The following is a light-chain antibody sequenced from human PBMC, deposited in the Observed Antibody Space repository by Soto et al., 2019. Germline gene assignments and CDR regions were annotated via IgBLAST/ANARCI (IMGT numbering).Light chain of an antibody. CDR2: AAS. CDR3: QQRNSYPRT. Sequence: DIQMTQSPSTLPASVGDRVTITCRASQSISNWLAWYQQKPGTAPKLLISAASTLQSGVPSRFSGSGSETEFTLTITSLQPEDSATYYCQQRNSYPRTFGQGTKVDIK. V-gene: IGKV1-5*01. CDR1: QSISNW. J-gene: IGKJ2*01.